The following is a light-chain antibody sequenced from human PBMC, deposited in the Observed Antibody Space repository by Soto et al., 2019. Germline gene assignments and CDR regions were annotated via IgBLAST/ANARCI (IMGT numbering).Light chain of an antibody. V-gene: IGLV1-40*01. CDR1: SSNIGASYE. CDR2: GDD. CDR3: QSYDSSLSGWV. J-gene: IGLJ3*02. Sequence: QSVLTQPPSVSGAPGQRVTISCTGSSSNIGASYEVHWYQQLPGTAPKLLIYGDDNRPSGVPDRFSGSKSGTSASLAITGLQAEDEADYYCQSYDSSLSGWVFGGGTKLTVL.